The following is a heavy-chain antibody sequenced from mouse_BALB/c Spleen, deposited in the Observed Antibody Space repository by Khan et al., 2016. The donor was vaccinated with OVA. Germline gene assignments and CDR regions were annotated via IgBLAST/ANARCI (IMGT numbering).Heavy chain of an antibody. V-gene: IGHV1-31*01. CDR2: IYPFNGGS. CDR3: TRHGSTSWFAY. D-gene: IGHD1-1*01. Sequence: VQLKQSGPELMKPGASVKISCRASGYSFTTYYIHWVKQSHGKTLEWIGYIYPFNGGSTYNQKFNDTATLTVDKSSSTAYMHLSSLTSEDSAVYYSTRHGSTSWFAYWGQGTLVTVSA. J-gene: IGHJ3*01. CDR1: GYSFTTYY.